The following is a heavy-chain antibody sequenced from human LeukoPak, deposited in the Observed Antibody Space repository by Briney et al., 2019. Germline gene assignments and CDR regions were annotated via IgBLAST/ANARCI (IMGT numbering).Heavy chain of an antibody. CDR1: GFTFGSYG. CDR3: ARDRGYTSGWVFDY. CDR2: IWYDGSNK. D-gene: IGHD6-19*01. V-gene: IGHV3-33*01. Sequence: GGSLRLSCAASGFTFGSYGMHWVRQAPGKGLEWVAVIWYDGSNKYYADSVKGRFTISRDNSKNTLYLQMNSLRPEDTALYYCARDRGYTSGWVFDYWGQGTLVTVSS. J-gene: IGHJ4*02.